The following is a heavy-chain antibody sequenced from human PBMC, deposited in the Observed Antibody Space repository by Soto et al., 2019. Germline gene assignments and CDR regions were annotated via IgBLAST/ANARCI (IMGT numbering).Heavy chain of an antibody. CDR1: GYTFTNYG. CDR2: VSAYNGEK. V-gene: IGHV1-18*01. CDR3: SRGTSIPASGDY. J-gene: IGHJ4*01. Sequence: QVQLVQSGAEVKKPGASVKVSCKASGYTFTNYGINWVRQAPGQGLEWLGWVSAYNGEKRYAQRVQARVIMTTDTSTTTAYMALRSLSSDDTAVYYCSRGTSIPASGDYWGQGTLVTVSS. D-gene: IGHD6-6*01.